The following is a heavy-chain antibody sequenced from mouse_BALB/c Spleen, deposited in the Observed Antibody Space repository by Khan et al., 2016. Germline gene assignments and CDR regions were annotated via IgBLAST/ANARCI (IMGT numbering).Heavy chain of an antibody. V-gene: IGHV1-54*01. D-gene: IGHD1-1*01. CDR1: GYAFTNYL. CDR3: ARGPPHYYGSSYWFAY. Sequence: QVQLQQSGAELVRPGTSVKVSCKASGYAFTNYLIEWVKQRPGQGLEWIGVINPGSGGTNYTEKFKGKATLTADKSSSTAYMQLSSLTSDDSAVYFCARGPPHYYGSSYWFAYWGQGTLVTVSA. CDR2: INPGSGGT. J-gene: IGHJ3*01.